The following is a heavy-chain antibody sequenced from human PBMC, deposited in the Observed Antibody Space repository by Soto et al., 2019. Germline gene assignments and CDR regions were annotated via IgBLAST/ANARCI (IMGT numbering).Heavy chain of an antibody. D-gene: IGHD6-6*01. CDR3: ARGHLSSLAARKHDAFDI. CDR1: GFTFSSYG. CDR2: IWYDGSNK. J-gene: IGHJ3*02. V-gene: IGHV3-33*01. Sequence: GGSLRLSCAASGFTFSSYGMHWVRQAPGKGLEWVAVIWYDGSNKYYADSVKGRFTISRDNSKNTLYLQMNSLRAEDTAVYYCARGHLSSLAARKHDAFDIWGQGTMVTVSS.